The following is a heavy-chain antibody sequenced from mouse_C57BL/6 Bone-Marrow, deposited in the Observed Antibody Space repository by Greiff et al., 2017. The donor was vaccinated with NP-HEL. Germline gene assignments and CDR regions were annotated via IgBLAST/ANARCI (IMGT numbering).Heavy chain of an antibody. D-gene: IGHD6-1*01. Sequence: VKLQESGAELVRPGASVTLSCKASGYTFTDYEMHWVKQTPVPGLEWVGAIDPETGGTAYNQKFKGKAILTADKSSSTAYMELRSLTSEDSAVYYCTREGVLSSLYAMDYWGQGTSVTVSS. J-gene: IGHJ4*01. V-gene: IGHV1-15*01. CDR2: IDPETGGT. CDR3: TREGVLSSLYAMDY. CDR1: GYTFTDYE.